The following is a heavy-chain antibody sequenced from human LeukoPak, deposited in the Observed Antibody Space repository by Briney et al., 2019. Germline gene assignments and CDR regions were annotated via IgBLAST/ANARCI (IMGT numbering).Heavy chain of an antibody. CDR2: IKSKTDGGTT. Sequence: GGSLRLSCAASGFTFSNAWMSWVRQAPGKGLEWVGRIKSKTDGGTTDYAAPVKGRFTISRDDSKNTLYLQMNSLKTEDTAVYYCTTRYCSSTSCSGEGWFDPWAREPWSPSPQ. CDR3: TTRYCSSTSCSGEGWFDP. V-gene: IGHV3-15*01. J-gene: IGHJ5*02. D-gene: IGHD2-2*01. CDR1: GFTFSNAW.